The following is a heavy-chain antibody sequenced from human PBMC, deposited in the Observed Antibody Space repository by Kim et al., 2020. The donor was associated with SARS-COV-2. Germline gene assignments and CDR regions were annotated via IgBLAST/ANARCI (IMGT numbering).Heavy chain of an antibody. CDR2: IYHSGST. V-gene: IGHV4-38-2*02. CDR1: GYSISSGYY. Sequence: SETLSLTCTVSGYSISSGYYWGWIRQPPGKGLEWIGSIYHSGSTYYNPSLKSRVTISVDTSKNQFSLKLSSVTAADTAVYYCARESHYYGSPPMDVWGQGTTVTVSS. J-gene: IGHJ6*02. D-gene: IGHD3-10*01. CDR3: ARESHYYGSPPMDV.